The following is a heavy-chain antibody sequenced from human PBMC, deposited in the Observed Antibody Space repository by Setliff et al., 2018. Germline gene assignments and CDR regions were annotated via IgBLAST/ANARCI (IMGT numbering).Heavy chain of an antibody. V-gene: IGHV1-69*05. D-gene: IGHD5-18*01. CDR3: AREGVDTRSSTDYRYYMDV. CDR2: TIPIFGPT. CDR1: GGTFRSYG. J-gene: IGHJ6*03. Sequence: SVKVSCKASGGTFRSYGISWVRQAPGQGLEWMGGTIPIFGPTNYAQKFQDRVTIITDESTSTAYTELSSLRTEDTAVYYCAREGVDTRSSTDYRYYMDVWGKGTTVTVS.